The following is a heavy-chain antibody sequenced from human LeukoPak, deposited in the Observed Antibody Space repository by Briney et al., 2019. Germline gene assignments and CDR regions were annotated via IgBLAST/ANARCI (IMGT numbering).Heavy chain of an antibody. Sequence: GGSLRLSCAASGFTFSSYWMHWVREAPGKGLLWVARINGAKNETIYADAVKGRLTISRDNAKNTLYLQMNSLRAEDTAVYYCAKGHRDGYNPFDYWGQGTLVTVSS. CDR1: GFTFSSYW. CDR3: AKGHRDGYNPFDY. V-gene: IGHV3-74*01. CDR2: INGAKNET. D-gene: IGHD5-24*01. J-gene: IGHJ4*02.